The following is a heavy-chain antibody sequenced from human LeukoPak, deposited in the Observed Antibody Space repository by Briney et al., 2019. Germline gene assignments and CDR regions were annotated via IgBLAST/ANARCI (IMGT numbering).Heavy chain of an antibody. D-gene: IGHD3-10*01. CDR1: GFTFSSYA. CDR2: ISYDGSNK. CDR3: ARDMRVRGVNIYAMDD. V-gene: IGHV3-30-3*01. Sequence: PGRSLRLSCAASGFTFSSYAMHWVRQAPGKGLEWVAVISYDGSNKYYADPVKGRFTISRDNVKNTLYLQMNSLRAEDTAVYYCARDMRVRGVNIYAMDDWGQGTTVTVSS. J-gene: IGHJ6*02.